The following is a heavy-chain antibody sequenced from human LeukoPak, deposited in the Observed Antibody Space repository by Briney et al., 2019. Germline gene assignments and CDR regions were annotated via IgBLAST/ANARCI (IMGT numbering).Heavy chain of an antibody. CDR2: ISWNSGSI. D-gene: IGHD3-22*01. Sequence: GGSLRLSCAASGFTFDDYAMHWVRQAPGKGLEWVSGISWNSGSIGYADSVKGRFTISRDNAKNSLYLQMNSPRAENTVLYYCALRDYYDSSGYLNYWGQGNLVTVSS. CDR1: GFTFDDYA. CDR3: ALRDYYDSSGYLNY. V-gene: IGHV3-9*01. J-gene: IGHJ4*02.